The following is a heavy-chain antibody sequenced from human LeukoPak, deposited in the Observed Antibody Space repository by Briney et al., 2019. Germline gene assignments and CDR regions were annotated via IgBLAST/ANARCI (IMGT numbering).Heavy chain of an antibody. V-gene: IGHV4-59*08. CDR2: IYYSGGT. CDR3: ARHVTISGPYDASDI. Sequence: SETLSLTCTVSGDSISSYYWSWTRQPPGKGLEWIGYIYYSGGTDYNPSLKNRVTISVDTSKNQFSLKLRSVTAADTAVYYCARHVTISGPYDASDIWGQGTVVTVSP. J-gene: IGHJ3*02. CDR1: GDSISSYY. D-gene: IGHD5-24*01.